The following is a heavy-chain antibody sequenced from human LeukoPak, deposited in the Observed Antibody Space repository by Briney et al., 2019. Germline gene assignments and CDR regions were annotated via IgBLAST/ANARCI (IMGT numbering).Heavy chain of an antibody. J-gene: IGHJ3*02. CDR2: IWYDGSNK. D-gene: IGHD1-26*01. CDR3: AKDILYSGSYWGGAFDI. CDR1: GFPFSSYG. V-gene: IGHV3-33*03. Sequence: GGSLRLSCAASGFPFSSYGIHWVRQAPGKGLEGVAVIWYDGSNKYYADSVKGRFTISRDNSKNSLYLQMNSLRTEDTALYYCAKDILYSGSYWGGAFDIWGQGTMVTVSS.